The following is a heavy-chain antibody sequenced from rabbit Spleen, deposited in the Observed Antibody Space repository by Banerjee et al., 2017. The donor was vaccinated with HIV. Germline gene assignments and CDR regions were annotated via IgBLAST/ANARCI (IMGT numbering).Heavy chain of an antibody. D-gene: IGHD3-1*01. CDR1: GFSFSDYYY. CDR3: ARDGDDAGYDFNL. CDR2: IYAGSSDYR. Sequence: QSLEESGGDLVKPGASLTLTCTASGFSFSDYYYMCWVRQAPGKGLEWIACIYAGSSDYRYYASWAKGRFTGSKTSSTTVTLQMTSLTAADTATYFCARDGDDAGYDFNLWGPGTLVTVS. J-gene: IGHJ4*01. V-gene: IGHV1S40*01.